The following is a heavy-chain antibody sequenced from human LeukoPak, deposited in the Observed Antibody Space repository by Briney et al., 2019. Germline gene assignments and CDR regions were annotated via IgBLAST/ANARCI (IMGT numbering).Heavy chain of an antibody. CDR1: GFSITSGYF. CDR2: IYYSGST. CDR3: ARGYGSPDRLFGWFDP. D-gene: IGHD1-14*01. J-gene: IGHJ5*02. Sequence: SETLSLTCSVSGFSITSGYFWGWIRQPPGKGLEWIGSIYYSGSTYYNPSLKSRVTISVDTSKNQFSLKLSSVTAADTAVYYCARGYGSPDRLFGWFDPWGQGTLVTVSS. V-gene: IGHV4-38-2*02.